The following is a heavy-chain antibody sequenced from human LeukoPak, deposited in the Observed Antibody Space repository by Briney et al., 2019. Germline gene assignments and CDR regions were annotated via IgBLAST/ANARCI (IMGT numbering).Heavy chain of an antibody. CDR1: GGTFSSYA. J-gene: IGHJ3*02. CDR3: ARPLRSGYYYNAFDI. CDR2: IIPILGTA. V-gene: IGHV1-69*11. D-gene: IGHD3-22*01. Sequence: SVKVSCKASGGTFSSYAISWVRQAPGQGLEWMGRIIPILGTANYAQKFQGRVTITTDESTSTAYMELSSLRSEDTAAYYCARPLRSGYYYNAFDIWGQGTMVTVSS.